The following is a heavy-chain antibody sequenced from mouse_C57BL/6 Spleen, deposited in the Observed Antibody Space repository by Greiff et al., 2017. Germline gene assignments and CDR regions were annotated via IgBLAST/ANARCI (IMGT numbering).Heavy chain of an antibody. V-gene: IGHV5-4*01. D-gene: IGHD3-2*02. J-gene: IGHJ3*01. CDR1: GFTFSSYA. CDR3: ARDRDSSGSWFAY. CDR2: ISDGGSYT. Sequence: EVQLVESGGGLVKPGGSLKLSCAASGFTFSSYAMSWVRQTPEKRLEWVATISDGGSYTYYPDNVKGRFTISRDNAKNNLYLQMSHLKSEDTAMYYCARDRDSSGSWFAYWGQGTLVTVSA.